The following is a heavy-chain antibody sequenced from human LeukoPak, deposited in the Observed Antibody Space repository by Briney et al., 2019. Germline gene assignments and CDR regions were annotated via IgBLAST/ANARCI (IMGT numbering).Heavy chain of an antibody. V-gene: IGHV1-2*02. CDR2: INPNNSGT. CDR1: GYTFTGYF. D-gene: IGHD6-13*01. Sequence: GASVKVSCKASGYTFTGYFMHWVRQAPGQGLEWMGWINPNNSGTNYAQKFQGRVTMTRDTSISTAYMELSRLRSDDTAVYYCARSIAAAGTNGMDVWGQGTTVTVSS. J-gene: IGHJ6*02. CDR3: ARSIAAAGTNGMDV.